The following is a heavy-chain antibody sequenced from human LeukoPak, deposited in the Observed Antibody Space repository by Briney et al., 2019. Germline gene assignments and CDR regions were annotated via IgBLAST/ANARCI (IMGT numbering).Heavy chain of an antibody. V-gene: IGHV1-8*01. CDR1: GYTFTSYH. CDR2: MNPNSGNT. CDR3: ARSQRWLQLLYYYYYMDV. J-gene: IGHJ6*03. Sequence: ASVKVSCKASGYTFTSYHINWVRQATGQGLEWMGWMNPNSGNTGYAQKFQGRVTMTRNTSISTAYMELSSLRSEDTAVYYCARSQRWLQLLYYYYYMDVWGKGTTVTVSS. D-gene: IGHD5-24*01.